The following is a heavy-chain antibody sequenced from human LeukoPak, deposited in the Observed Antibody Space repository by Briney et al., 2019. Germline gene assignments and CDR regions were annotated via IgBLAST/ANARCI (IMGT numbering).Heavy chain of an antibody. Sequence: PGGSLRLSCAASGFSLSSYGMHWVRQAPGKGLEWVAFIGYDGSNKYYADSVKGRFTISRDNSKNTLYLQMNSLRAEDTAVYYCAKDLSREVRAFDYWGQGTLVTVSS. CDR1: GFSLSSYG. CDR3: AKDLSREVRAFDY. J-gene: IGHJ4*02. CDR2: IGYDGSNK. D-gene: IGHD3-10*01. V-gene: IGHV3-30*02.